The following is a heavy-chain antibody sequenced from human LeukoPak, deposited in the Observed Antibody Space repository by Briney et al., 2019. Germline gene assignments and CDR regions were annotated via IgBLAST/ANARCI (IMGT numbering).Heavy chain of an antibody. D-gene: IGHD6-13*01. CDR3: ASVYSSSWYYFDY. Sequence: GGSLRLSCAASGFTFSSYSMNWVRQAPGKGLEWVSSISSSSSYIYYADSVKGRFTISRDNSKNTLYLQMNSLGAEDTAVYYCASVYSSSWYYFDYWGQGTLVTVSS. CDR1: GFTFSSYS. CDR2: ISSSSSYI. J-gene: IGHJ4*02. V-gene: IGHV3-21*01.